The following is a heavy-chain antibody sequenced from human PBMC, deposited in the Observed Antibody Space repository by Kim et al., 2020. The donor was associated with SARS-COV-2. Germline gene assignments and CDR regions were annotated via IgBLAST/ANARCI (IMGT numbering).Heavy chain of an antibody. V-gene: IGHV4-30-4*01. J-gene: IGHJ5*02. Sequence: SETLSLTCTVSGGSISSGDYYWSWIRQPPGKGLEWIGYIYYSGSTYYNPSLKSRVTISVDTSKNQFSLKLSSVTAADTAVYYCAREWGFNYYDSSGYYYNWFDPWGQGTLVTVSS. CDR3: AREWGFNYYDSSGYYYNWFDP. CDR2: IYYSGST. D-gene: IGHD3-22*01. CDR1: GGSISSGDYY.